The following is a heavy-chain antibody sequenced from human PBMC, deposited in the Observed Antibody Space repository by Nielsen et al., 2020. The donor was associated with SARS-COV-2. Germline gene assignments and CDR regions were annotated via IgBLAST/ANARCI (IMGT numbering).Heavy chain of an antibody. D-gene: IGHD3-3*02. J-gene: IGHJ6*02. CDR1: GGSISSGGYY. Sequence: TLSLTCTVSGGSISSGGYYWSWIRQHPGKGLEWIGYIYYSGSTYYNPSLKSRVTISVDTSKNQFSLKLSSVTAADTAVYYCARVHYLDFWSGLGTYYYGMDVWGQGTTVTVSS. CDR2: IYYSGST. CDR3: ARVHYLDFWSGLGTYYYGMDV. V-gene: IGHV4-31*03.